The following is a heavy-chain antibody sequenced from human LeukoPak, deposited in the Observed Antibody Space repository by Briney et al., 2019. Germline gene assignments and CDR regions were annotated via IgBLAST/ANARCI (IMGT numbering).Heavy chain of an antibody. CDR1: GFTFSSYG. CDR2: ISYDGSNK. J-gene: IGHJ4*02. CDR3: ATLSHPGSGSYYNPFVY. Sequence: GGSLRLSCAASGFTFSSYGMHWVRQAPGKGLEWVAVISYDGSNKYYADSVKGRFTISRDNSKNTLYLQMNSLRAEDTAVYYCATLSHPGSGSYYNPFVYWGQGTLVTVSS. D-gene: IGHD3-10*01. V-gene: IGHV3-30*03.